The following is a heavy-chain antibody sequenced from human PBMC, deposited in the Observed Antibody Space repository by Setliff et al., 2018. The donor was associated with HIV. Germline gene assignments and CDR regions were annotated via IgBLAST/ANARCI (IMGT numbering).Heavy chain of an antibody. Sequence: ASVKVSCKASGYTFTSYGISWVRQAPGQGLEWMGWISAYNGNTNYAQKLQGRVTMTTDTSTSTAYMELRSLRSDDTAVYYCARPLAGAVAQGALDIWGQGTMVTVSS. CDR2: ISAYNGNT. D-gene: IGHD6-19*01. V-gene: IGHV1-18*01. CDR3: ARPLAGAVAQGALDI. CDR1: GYTFTSYG. J-gene: IGHJ3*02.